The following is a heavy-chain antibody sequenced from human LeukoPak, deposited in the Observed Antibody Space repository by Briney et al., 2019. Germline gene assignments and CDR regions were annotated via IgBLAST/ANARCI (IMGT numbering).Heavy chain of an antibody. CDR3: ARVGGTGTNTEDY. Sequence: SETLSLTCAVYGGSFSGYYWSWIRQPPGKGLEWIGKINHSGSTNYNPSLKSRVTISVDTSKNQFSLKLSSVTAADTAVYYCARVGGTGTNTEDYWGQGTLVTVSS. V-gene: IGHV4-34*01. D-gene: IGHD1-7*01. CDR2: INHSGST. CDR1: GGSFSGYY. J-gene: IGHJ4*02.